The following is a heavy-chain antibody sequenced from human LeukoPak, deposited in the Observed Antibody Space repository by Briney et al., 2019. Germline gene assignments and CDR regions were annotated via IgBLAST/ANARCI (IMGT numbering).Heavy chain of an antibody. D-gene: IGHD6-19*01. CDR2: IYYSGST. CDR1: GGSISSSSYY. CDR3: ARCFGYSSGWYEIDY. Sequence: PSETLSLTCTVSGGSISSSSYYWGWIRQPPGKGLEWIGSIYYSGSTYYNPSLKSRVTISVDTSKNQFSLKLSSVTAADTAVYYCARCFGYSSGWYEIDYWGQGTLVTVSS. V-gene: IGHV4-39*07. J-gene: IGHJ4*02.